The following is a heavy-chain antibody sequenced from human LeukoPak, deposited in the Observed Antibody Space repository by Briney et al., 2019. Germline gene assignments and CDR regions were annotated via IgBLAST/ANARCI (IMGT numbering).Heavy chain of an antibody. CDR2: IYPGDSDT. D-gene: IGHD3-10*01. Sequence: GASLKISCKASGYSFFSYWIGWVRQMPGKGLELMGIIYPGDSDTRYTPSFQGQVTISADKSITTAYLQWSSLKASDTAMYYCARQTRDGSGSRGYSFDFWGQGTLVAVSS. CDR1: GYSFFSYW. J-gene: IGHJ4*02. CDR3: ARQTRDGSGSRGYSFDF. V-gene: IGHV5-51*01.